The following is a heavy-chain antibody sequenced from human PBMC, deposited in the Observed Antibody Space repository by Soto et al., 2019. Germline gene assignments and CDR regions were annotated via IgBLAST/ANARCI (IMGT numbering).Heavy chain of an antibody. V-gene: IGHV3-48*03. CDR1: GFTFSSYE. CDR3: ARGVGATSMMWDAFDI. CDR2: ISSSGSTI. J-gene: IGHJ3*02. Sequence: GGSLRLSCAASGFTFSSYEMNWVRQAPGKGLEWVSYISSSGSTIYYADSVKGRFTISRDNAKNSLYLQMNSLRAEDTAVYYCARGVGATSMMWDAFDIWGQRTMVTVSS. D-gene: IGHD1-26*01.